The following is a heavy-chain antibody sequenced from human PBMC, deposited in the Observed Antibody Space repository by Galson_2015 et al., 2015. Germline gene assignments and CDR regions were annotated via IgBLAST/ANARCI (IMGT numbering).Heavy chain of an antibody. Sequence: SLRLSCAASGFTFSSYGMHWVRQAPGKGLEWVAVISYGGSNKYYADSVKGRFTISRDNSKNTLYLQMNSLRAEDTAVYYCAKNPMVTSIYYYYGMDVWGQGTTVTVSS. CDR2: ISYGGSNK. CDR3: AKNPMVTSIYYYYGMDV. J-gene: IGHJ6*02. V-gene: IGHV3-30*18. CDR1: GFTFSSYG. D-gene: IGHD5-18*01.